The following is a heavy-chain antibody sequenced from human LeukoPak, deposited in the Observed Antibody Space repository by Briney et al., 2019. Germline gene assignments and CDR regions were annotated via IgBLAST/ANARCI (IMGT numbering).Heavy chain of an antibody. CDR3: AVRFDY. V-gene: IGHV4-34*01. CDR2: INHSGST. Sequence: PSETLSLTCAVYGGSFSGYYWSWIRQPPGKGLEWIGEINHSGSTNYNPSLKSRVAISVDTSKNQFSLKLSSVTAEDTAVYYCAVRFDYWGQGILVTVSS. D-gene: IGHD3-16*02. CDR1: GGSFSGYY. J-gene: IGHJ4*02.